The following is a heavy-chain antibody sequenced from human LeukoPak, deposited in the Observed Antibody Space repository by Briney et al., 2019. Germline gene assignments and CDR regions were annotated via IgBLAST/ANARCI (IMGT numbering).Heavy chain of an antibody. D-gene: IGHD6-6*01. CDR3: ARDRRPNSSSSLSGWFDP. V-gene: IGHV4-34*01. CDR1: GGSFSAYY. J-gene: IGHJ5*02. CDR2: INHSGNT. Sequence: SETLSLTCAVYGGSFSAYYWSWIRQPPGKGLEWIGDINHSGNTRYNPSLKSRVSLSVDTSKSQFSLKLSSVTAADTAVYYCARDRRPNSSSSLSGWFDPWGQGTLVTVSS.